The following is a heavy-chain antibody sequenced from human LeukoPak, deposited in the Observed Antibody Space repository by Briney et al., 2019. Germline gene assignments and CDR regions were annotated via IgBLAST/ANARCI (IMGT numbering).Heavy chain of an antibody. D-gene: IGHD6-19*01. CDR1: GGSISSYY. CDR3: ARDHGSGSYGGWFDP. V-gene: IGHV4-4*07. CDR2: IYTSGST. Sequence: SETLSLTCTVSGGSISSYYWSWIRQPAGKGLEWIGRIYTSGSTNYNPSLKSRVTMSVDTSKNQFSLRLSSVTAADTAVYYCARDHGSGSYGGWFDPWGQGTLVTVSS. J-gene: IGHJ5*02.